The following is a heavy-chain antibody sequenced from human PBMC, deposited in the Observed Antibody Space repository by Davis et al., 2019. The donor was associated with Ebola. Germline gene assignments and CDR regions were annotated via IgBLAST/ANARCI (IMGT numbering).Heavy chain of an antibody. V-gene: IGHV1-2*06. CDR2: INPNSGDT. D-gene: IGHD5-18*01. Sequence: AASVKVSCKASGYTFTSYYIHWVRQAPGQGLEWMGQINPNSGDTAYAQKFQGRVTMTTDTSTSTAYMELRSLTSDDTAVYYCARDWNTAMVSGLDYWGQGTLVTVSS. CDR1: GYTFTSYY. J-gene: IGHJ4*02. CDR3: ARDWNTAMVSGLDY.